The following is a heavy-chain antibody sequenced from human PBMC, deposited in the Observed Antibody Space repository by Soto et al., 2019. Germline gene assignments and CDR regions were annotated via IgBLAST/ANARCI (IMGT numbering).Heavy chain of an antibody. CDR3: ARGQWGAFDI. V-gene: IGHV3-74*01. CDR2: FNSDGSI. CDR1: GFTFRTYW. D-gene: IGHD6-19*01. J-gene: IGHJ3*02. Sequence: EVQLVESGGGLVQPGGSLRLSCVASGFTFRTYWMHWLRQVPGKGLVRISRFNSDGSIGYADSVKGRFTISRDNAKNTVSLQMNSVRAEDTAVYYCARGQWGAFDIWGQGTTVTVSA.